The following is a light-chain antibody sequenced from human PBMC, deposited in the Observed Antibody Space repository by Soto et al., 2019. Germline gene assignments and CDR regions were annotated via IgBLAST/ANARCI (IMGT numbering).Light chain of an antibody. J-gene: IGLJ1*01. V-gene: IGLV2-14*01. CDR3: SSYTGSSTLYV. CDR1: SSDIGGYDY. Sequence: QSVLKQPASVSGAPGQSITISCTGTSSDIGGYDYVSWYQQHPGKVPKLMFFEVSTRPSGVSYRFSGSKSGNTASLTISGLQAEDEADYYCSSYTGSSTLYVCGTGTKVTVL. CDR2: EVS.